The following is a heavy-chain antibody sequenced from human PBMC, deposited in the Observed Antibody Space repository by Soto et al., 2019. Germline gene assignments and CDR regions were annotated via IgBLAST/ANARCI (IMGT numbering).Heavy chain of an antibody. CDR2: ISSSISTI. J-gene: IGHJ4*02. D-gene: IGHD3-10*01. V-gene: IGHV3-21*01. CDR3: ARDARGWFGEVLFDY. Sequence: EVQLVESGGGLVKPGGSLRLSCAASGFTFSDYTMNWVRQAPGKGLEWVSSISSSISTIYYADSVRGRFTISRDNAKKSLYLQMNSLRADDTAVYYSARDARGWFGEVLFDYWGQGTLVTVSS. CDR1: GFTFSDYT.